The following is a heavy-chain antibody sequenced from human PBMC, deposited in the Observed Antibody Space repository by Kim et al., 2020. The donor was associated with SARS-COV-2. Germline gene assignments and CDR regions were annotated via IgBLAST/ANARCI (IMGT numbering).Heavy chain of an antibody. D-gene: IGHD2-21*01. Sequence: GGSLRLSCAASGFIFSSYAMSWVRQAPGKGLEWVSGITGSANSTYFAVSVKGRFAISRDNSKNTLYLQMNSLRAEDTALYYCAQGTHHDCSTCYAVFAF. CDR2: ITGSANST. J-gene: IGHJ3*01. CDR3: AQGTHHDCSTCYAVFAF. V-gene: IGHV3-23*01. CDR1: GFIFSSYA.